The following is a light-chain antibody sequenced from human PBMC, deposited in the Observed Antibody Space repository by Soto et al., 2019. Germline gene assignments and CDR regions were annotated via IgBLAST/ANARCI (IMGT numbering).Light chain of an antibody. CDR1: QSVSSY. V-gene: IGKV3-11*01. J-gene: IGKJ1*01. CDR2: DAS. Sequence: EIVLTQSPATLSLSPGERATLSCRASQSVSSYLAWYQQKPGQAPRLLIYDASNRATGIPARFSGSGSGTDFTLTISSLEPEDFAVYSKWTFGQGTKVDIK. CDR3: WT.